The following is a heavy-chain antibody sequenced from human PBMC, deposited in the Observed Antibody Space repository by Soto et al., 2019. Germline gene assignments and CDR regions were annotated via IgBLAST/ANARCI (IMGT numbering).Heavy chain of an antibody. V-gene: IGHV4-39*02. J-gene: IGHJ4*02. CDR3: TRRGHVSSPT. CDR1: GASFTSSSFY. CDR2: IYYDGTT. Sequence: QLQLQESGPGLVTPSETLSLTCIVSGASFTSSSFYWVWIRQPPGKGLEWIGSIYYDGTTYYNPSLKSRATVSVDPSNNHFSRKLNSVTAADTAVYYCTRRGHVSSPTWGQGTLVTVSS. D-gene: IGHD6-13*01.